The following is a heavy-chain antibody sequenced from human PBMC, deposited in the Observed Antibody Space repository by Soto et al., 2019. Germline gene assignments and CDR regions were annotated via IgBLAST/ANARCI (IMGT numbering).Heavy chain of an antibody. CDR2: ISYDGSKK. D-gene: IGHD1-26*01. V-gene: IGHV3-30*18. CDR1: GFTFNSYG. CDR3: AKDAFVGSDSLYYGRDV. Sequence: QVQLVESGGGVVQPGRSLRLSCAASGFTFNSYGMHWVRQAPGKGLEWVAVISYDGSKKYYAESVKGLFTISRDKSKNALDLQMNGLRAEDTAVYYCAKDAFVGSDSLYYGRDVWGQGTTVTVSS. J-gene: IGHJ6*02.